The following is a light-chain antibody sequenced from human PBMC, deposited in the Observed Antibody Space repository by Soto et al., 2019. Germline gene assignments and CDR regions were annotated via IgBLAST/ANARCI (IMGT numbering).Light chain of an antibody. CDR1: SSDVGGYNY. V-gene: IGLV2-14*01. CDR2: EVS. Sequence: QSVLTRPAAVSLSPGQSITISCTGTSSDVGGYNYVSWYQQHPGKAPKLMIYEVSNRPSGVSNRFSGSKSGTTASLTLSGLQAEAEADYYCSSYTSRSTNVFGTGTKVTVL. J-gene: IGLJ1*01. CDR3: SSYTSRSTNV.